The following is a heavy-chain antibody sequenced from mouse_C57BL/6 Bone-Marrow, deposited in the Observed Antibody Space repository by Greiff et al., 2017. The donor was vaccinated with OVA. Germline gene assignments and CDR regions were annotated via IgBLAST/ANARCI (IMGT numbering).Heavy chain of an antibody. CDR2: IDPENGDT. Sequence: EVQLQQSGAELVRPGASVKLSCTASGFNIKDDYMHWVKQRPEQGLEWIGWIDPENGDTEYASKFQGKATITADTSSNTAYLQLSSLTSEDTAVYYCLLCPSAWFAYWGQGTLVTVSA. J-gene: IGHJ3*01. D-gene: IGHD2-10*01. CDR1: GFNIKDDY. CDR3: LLCPSAWFAY. V-gene: IGHV14-4*01.